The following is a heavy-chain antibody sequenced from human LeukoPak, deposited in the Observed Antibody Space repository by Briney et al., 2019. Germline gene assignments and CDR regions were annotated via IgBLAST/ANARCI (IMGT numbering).Heavy chain of an antibody. CDR3: ARKSSSSLDYYHYMDV. V-gene: IGHV4-4*07. J-gene: IGHJ6*03. Sequence: SETLSLTCTVSGGSISSYHWSWIRQPAGKGLEWIGRIYTSGSTNYNPSLKSRVTISVDKSKNQFSLKLSSVTAADTAVYYCARKSSSSLDYYHYMDVWGKGTTVTVSS. D-gene: IGHD6-6*01. CDR1: GGSISSYH. CDR2: IYTSGST.